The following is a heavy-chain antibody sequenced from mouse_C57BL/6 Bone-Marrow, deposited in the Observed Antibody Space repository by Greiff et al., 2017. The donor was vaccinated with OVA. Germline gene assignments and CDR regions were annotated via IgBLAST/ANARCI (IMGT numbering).Heavy chain of an antibody. J-gene: IGHJ3*01. CDR3: ARPSYDGYYGGIAY. D-gene: IGHD2-3*01. V-gene: IGHV5-12*01. CDR2: ISNGGGST. Sequence: EVQLVESGGGLVQPGGSLKLSCAASGFTFSDYYMYWVRQTPEKRLEWVAYISNGGGSTYYPDTVKGRYTISRDNATNTLYLQMSRLKSEDTAVYYCARPSYDGYYGGIAYWGQGTLVTVSA. CDR1: GFTFSDYY.